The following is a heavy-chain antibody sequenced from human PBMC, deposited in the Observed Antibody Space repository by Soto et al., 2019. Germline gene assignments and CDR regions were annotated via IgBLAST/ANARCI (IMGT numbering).Heavy chain of an antibody. V-gene: IGHV3-7*01. CDR2: IKQDGSEK. J-gene: IGHJ4*02. Sequence: EVQLVESGGGLVQPGGSLRLSCAASGFTFSSYWMSWVRQAPGKGLEWVANIKQDGSEKYYVDSVKGRFTISRDNAKNSLYLQMNSLRAEDTAVYYCAREYAGYSSSWYWSYFDYWGQGTLVTVSS. CDR3: AREYAGYSSSWYWSYFDY. D-gene: IGHD6-13*01. CDR1: GFTFSSYW.